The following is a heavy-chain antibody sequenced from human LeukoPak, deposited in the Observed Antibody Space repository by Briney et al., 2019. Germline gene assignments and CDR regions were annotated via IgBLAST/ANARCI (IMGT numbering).Heavy chain of an antibody. D-gene: IGHD1-26*01. J-gene: IGHJ4*02. CDR2: IYYSGST. CDR1: GFTFSSYS. CDR3: AREGYSGSSEFDY. V-gene: IGHV4-59*01. Sequence: GSLRLSCAASGFTFSSYSMNWVRQAPGKGLEWIGYIYYSGSTNYNPSLKSRVTISVDTSKNQFSLKLSSVTAADTAVYYCAREGYSGSSEFDYWGQGTLVTVSS.